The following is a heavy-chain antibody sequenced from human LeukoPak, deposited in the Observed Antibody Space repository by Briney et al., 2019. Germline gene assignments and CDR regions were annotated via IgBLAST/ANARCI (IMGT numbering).Heavy chain of an antibody. CDR1: GFTFSSYA. Sequence: PGGSLRLSCAASGFTFSSYAMSWVRQAPGKGLEWVTVISGSGGSTYYADSVKGRFTISRANSTNTLYLQMNSLRAEDTAVYYCARVSKLLWSGELLSWGQGTLVTVSS. J-gene: IGHJ4*02. CDR2: ISGSGGST. CDR3: ARVSKLLWSGELLS. V-gene: IGHV3-23*01. D-gene: IGHD3-10*01.